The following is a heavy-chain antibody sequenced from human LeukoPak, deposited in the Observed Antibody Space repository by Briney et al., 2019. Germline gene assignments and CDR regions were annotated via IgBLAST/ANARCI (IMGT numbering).Heavy chain of an antibody. V-gene: IGHV1-18*01. CDR1: GYTFTSYG. J-gene: IGHJ4*02. CDR3: ARVEIAYYYGSGRPDY. Sequence: ASVRVSCRASGYTFTSYGISWVRQAPGQGLEWMGWISAYNGNTNYAQKLQGRVTMTTDTSTSTAYMELRSLRSDDTAVYYCARVEIAYYYGSGRPDYWGQGTLVTVSS. CDR2: ISAYNGNT. D-gene: IGHD3-10*01.